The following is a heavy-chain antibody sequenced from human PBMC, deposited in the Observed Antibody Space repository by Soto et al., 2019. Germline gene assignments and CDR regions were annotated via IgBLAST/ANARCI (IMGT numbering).Heavy chain of an antibody. CDR1: GYTFTSYG. J-gene: IGHJ6*02. CDR3: ASGNDRAPYYYYGMDV. CDR2: ISAYNGNT. Sequence: QVQLVQSGAEVKKPGASVKVSCKASGYTFTSYGISWVRQAPGQGLEWMGWISAYNGNTNYARKLQGRVTMTTDTSTSTAYMELRSLRSDDTAVYYCASGNDRAPYYYYGMDVWGQGTTVTVSS. V-gene: IGHV1-18*01. D-gene: IGHD3-9*01.